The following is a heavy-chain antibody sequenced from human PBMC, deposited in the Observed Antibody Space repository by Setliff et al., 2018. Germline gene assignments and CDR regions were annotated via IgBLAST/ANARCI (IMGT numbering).Heavy chain of an antibody. J-gene: IGHJ4*02. CDR1: GYTFTNYA. D-gene: IGHD1-26*01. Sequence: ASVKVSCKASGYTFTNYAIHWVRQAPGQRPEWMGWINTGNANTKYSQKFQGRVTITRDASASTAYMELSSLRSEDTAVYYCARVSRTIVAARGFDYWGQGTLVTVSS. CDR3: ARVSRTIVAARGFDY. V-gene: IGHV1-3*04. CDR2: INTGNANT.